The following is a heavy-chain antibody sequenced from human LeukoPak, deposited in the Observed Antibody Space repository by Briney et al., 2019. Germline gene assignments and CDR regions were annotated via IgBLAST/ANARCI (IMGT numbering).Heavy chain of an antibody. D-gene: IGHD6-13*01. CDR3: AKVHPWYWVEYIDY. J-gene: IGHJ4*02. Sequence: GGSLRLSCAASGFTFSSYGMHWVRQAPGKGLEWVAFIRYDGSNKYYADSVKGRFTISRDNSKNTLYLQMNSLRAEDTAVYYCAKVHPWYWVEYIDYWGQGTLVTVSS. CDR2: IRYDGSNK. CDR1: GFTFSSYG. V-gene: IGHV3-30*02.